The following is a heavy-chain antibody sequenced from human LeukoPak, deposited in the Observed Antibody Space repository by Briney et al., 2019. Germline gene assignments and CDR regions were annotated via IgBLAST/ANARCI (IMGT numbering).Heavy chain of an antibody. J-gene: IGHJ5*02. V-gene: IGHV3-21*01. D-gene: IGHD1-26*01. Sequence: GGSLRLSCAASGFTFSSYSMNWVRQAPGKGLECFSSISSSSSYIYYADSVKGRFTISRDNAKNSLYLQMNSLRAEDTAVYYCASTLVGATGFDPWGQGTLVTVSS. CDR1: GFTFSSYS. CDR2: ISSSSSYI. CDR3: ASTLVGATGFDP.